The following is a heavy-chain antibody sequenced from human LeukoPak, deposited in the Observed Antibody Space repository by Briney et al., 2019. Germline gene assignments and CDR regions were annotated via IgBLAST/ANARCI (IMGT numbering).Heavy chain of an antibody. D-gene: IGHD3-22*01. CDR2: IYYSGST. CDR1: GGSISSYY. J-gene: IGHJ3*02. V-gene: IGHV4-59*08. CDR3: ARLHSYDSSGYRDAFDI. Sequence: SETLSLTCTVSGGSISSYYWSWIRQPPGKGLEWIGYIYYSGSTNYNPSLKSRVTISVDTSKNQFSLKLSSVTAADTAVYYCARLHSYDSSGYRDAFDIWAKGQWSPSLQ.